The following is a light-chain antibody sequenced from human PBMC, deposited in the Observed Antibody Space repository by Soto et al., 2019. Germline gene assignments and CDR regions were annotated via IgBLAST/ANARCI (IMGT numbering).Light chain of an antibody. Sequence: EIVLTQSPATLSLSPGESATLSCRTSQSVSSNSLAWYQQKPGQAPRLLIYGASTRATGVPARFSGSGSETDFALTISNLQSEDCAVYYCQHYNNWPPYTFGQGTRLE. V-gene: IGKV3D-15*01. CDR2: GAS. J-gene: IGKJ5*01. CDR1: QSVSSN. CDR3: QHYNNWPPYT.